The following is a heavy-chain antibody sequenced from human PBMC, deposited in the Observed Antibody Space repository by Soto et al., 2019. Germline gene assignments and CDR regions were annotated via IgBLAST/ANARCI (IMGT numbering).Heavy chain of an antibody. CDR1: GFGFTNSW. CDR3: TSAGQYCTSTTCKAY. V-gene: IGHV3-15*07. CDR2: IKSKNDGGTT. Sequence: EVQVVESGGGLVKPGGSLRLSCAASGFGFTNSWMNWVRQAPGKGLEWVGRIKSKNDGGTTDYAAPVQGRFTISRDDSKTTIYLQMNSLKREDTAVYYCTSAGQYCTSTTCKAYWGQGTPVTVSS. J-gene: IGHJ4*02. D-gene: IGHD2-2*01.